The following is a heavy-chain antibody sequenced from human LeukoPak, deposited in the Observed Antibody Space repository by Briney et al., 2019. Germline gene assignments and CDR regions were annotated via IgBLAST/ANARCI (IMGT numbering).Heavy chain of an antibody. D-gene: IGHD2-2*01. Sequence: SVKVSCKASGGTFSSYAISWVRQAPGQGLEWMGRIIPILGIANYAQKFQGRVTITADKSTSTAYMELSSLRSEDTAVYYCARDEGAGPAETWGQGTLVTVSS. J-gene: IGHJ5*02. CDR3: ARDEGAGPAET. CDR1: GGTFSSYA. V-gene: IGHV1-69*04. CDR2: IIPILGIA.